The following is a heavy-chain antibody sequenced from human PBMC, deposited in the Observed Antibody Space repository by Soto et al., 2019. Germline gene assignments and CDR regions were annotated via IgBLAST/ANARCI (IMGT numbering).Heavy chain of an antibody. D-gene: IGHD2-15*01. Sequence: PGGSLRLSCAASGFTFSSYAMYWVRQAPGKGLEWVSAISGSGGSTYYADSVKGRFTISRDNSKNTLYLQMNSLRAEDTAVYYCAKDQRYCSGGSCHTLGRYYFDYWGQGTPVTVSS. J-gene: IGHJ4*02. CDR1: GFTFSSYA. V-gene: IGHV3-23*01. CDR2: ISGSGGST. CDR3: AKDQRYCSGGSCHTLGRYYFDY.